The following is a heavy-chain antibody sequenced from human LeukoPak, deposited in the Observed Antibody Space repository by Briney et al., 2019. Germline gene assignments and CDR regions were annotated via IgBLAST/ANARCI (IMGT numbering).Heavy chain of an antibody. CDR1: GYTFTDYY. Sequence: ASVKVSCKTSGYTFTDYYIHWERQAPGQGIEWMGWINPNSGETNSAQKFQGRVTMTGDTAIRTAYMALSRLTSDDTAVYYCATDRDYSNTERGFDYWGQGTLVTVSS. V-gene: IGHV1-2*02. CDR3: ATDRDYSNTERGFDY. J-gene: IGHJ4*02. CDR2: INPNSGET. D-gene: IGHD4-11*01.